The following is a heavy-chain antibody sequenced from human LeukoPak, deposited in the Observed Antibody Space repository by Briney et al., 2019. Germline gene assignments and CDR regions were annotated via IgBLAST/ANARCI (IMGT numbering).Heavy chain of an antibody. CDR3: ARKMKTGDRVGTFDI. J-gene: IGHJ3*02. D-gene: IGHD1-1*01. CDR2: IGTGGSYI. CDR1: GFTFSSHN. Sequence: KTGGSLRLSCAASGFTFSSHNMNWVRQAPMKGLEWVSSIGTGGSYIYYADSVQGRFTISRDNAKNSLYLQMNSLTAEDTAVYYCARKMKTGDRVGTFDIWGQGTMVTVSS. V-gene: IGHV3-21*01.